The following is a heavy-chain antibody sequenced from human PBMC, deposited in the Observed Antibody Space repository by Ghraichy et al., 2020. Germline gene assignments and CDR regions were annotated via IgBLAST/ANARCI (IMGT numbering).Heavy chain of an antibody. D-gene: IGHD3-16*02. CDR2: ISAYNGNT. Sequence: ASVKVSCKASGYTFTSYGISWVRQAPGQGLEWMGWISAYNGNTNYAQKLQGRVTMTTDTSTSTAYMELRSLRSDDPAVYYCARVSKGVQTRGYDYVWGSYRPYEITDAFDIWGQGTMVTVSS. CDR1: GYTFTSYG. J-gene: IGHJ3*02. V-gene: IGHV1-18*01. CDR3: ARVSKGVQTRGYDYVWGSYRPYEITDAFDI.